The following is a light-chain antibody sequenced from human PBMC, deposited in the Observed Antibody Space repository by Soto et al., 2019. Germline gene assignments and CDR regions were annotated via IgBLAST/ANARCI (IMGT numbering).Light chain of an antibody. CDR2: GAS. J-gene: IGKJ5*01. Sequence: DIVMPQAPDSLAVSLGERATINCKSSQSVLYSSNNKNYFAWYQQKPGQTPRLLVYGASSRATGIPDRFSGSGSGTDFTLTISRLEPEDFAVYYCQQHGSSPITFGQGTRLEI. CDR1: QSVLYSSNNKNY. CDR3: QQHGSSPIT. V-gene: IGKV4-1*01.